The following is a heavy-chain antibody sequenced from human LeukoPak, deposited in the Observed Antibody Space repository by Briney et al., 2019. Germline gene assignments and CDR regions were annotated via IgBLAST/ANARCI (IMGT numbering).Heavy chain of an antibody. J-gene: IGHJ4*02. CDR1: GGTFSSYA. D-gene: IGHD3-16*02. CDR2: IIPIFGTA. V-gene: IGHV1-69*05. Sequence: SAKVSCKASGGTFSSYAISWVRQAPGQGLEWMGGIIPIFGTANYAQKFQGRVTITTDESTSTAYMELSSLRSEDTAVYYCARDRTRGSYPYYFDYWGQGTLVTVSS. CDR3: ARDRTRGSYPYYFDY.